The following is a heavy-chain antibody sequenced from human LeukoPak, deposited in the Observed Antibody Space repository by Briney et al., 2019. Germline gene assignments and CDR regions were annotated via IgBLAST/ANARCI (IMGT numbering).Heavy chain of an antibody. CDR2: VSTSGGST. D-gene: IGHD3-22*01. CDR3: AKQAYDSPRTDFDY. CDR1: GLTFSRYA. V-gene: IGHV3-23*01. Sequence: GGSLRLSCAASGLTFSRYAMSWVRRAPGKGLEWVSGVSTSGGSTYYADSVKGRFTISRDNSKNTLHLQMNSLRAEDTAIYYCAKQAYDSPRTDFDYWGQGTLVTVSS. J-gene: IGHJ4*02.